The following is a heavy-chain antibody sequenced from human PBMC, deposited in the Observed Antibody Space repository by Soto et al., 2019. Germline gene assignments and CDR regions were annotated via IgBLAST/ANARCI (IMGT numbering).Heavy chain of an antibody. CDR2: ISGSGGST. J-gene: IGHJ6*02. D-gene: IGHD4-17*01. CDR3: AKGPYGGNSPPYYYGMDV. V-gene: IGHV3-23*01. CDR1: GFTFSSYA. Sequence: GGSLRLSCAASGFTFSSYAMSWVRQAPGKGLEWVSAISGSGGSTYYADSVKGRFTISRDNSKNTLYLQMNSLRAEDTAVYYCAKGPYGGNSPPYYYGMDVWGQGTTVTVSS.